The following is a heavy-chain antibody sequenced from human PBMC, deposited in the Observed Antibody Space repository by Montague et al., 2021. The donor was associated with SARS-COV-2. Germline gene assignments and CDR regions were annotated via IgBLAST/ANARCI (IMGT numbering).Heavy chain of an antibody. J-gene: IGHJ5*02. CDR1: GGSFSGYY. V-gene: IGHV4-34*01. Sequence: SETLSLTCAAYGGSFSGYYWSWIRQPPGKGLEWIGEINHSGSTNYNPSLKSRVTISVDMSKDQFSLKLSSVTAADTAVYYCARGPRITVIVVVITVIWFDPWGQGTLVTVSS. CDR3: ARGPRITVIVVVITVIWFDP. D-gene: IGHD3-22*01. CDR2: INHSGST.